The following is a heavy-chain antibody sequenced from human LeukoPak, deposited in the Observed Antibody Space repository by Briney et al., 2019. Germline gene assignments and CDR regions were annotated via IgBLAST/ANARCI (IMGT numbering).Heavy chain of an antibody. D-gene: IGHD2/OR15-2a*01. V-gene: IGHV4-59*12. CDR3: ARDHASLSFLDY. J-gene: IGHJ4*02. Sequence: SETLSLTCTVSGGSFRSYYWSWIRQPPGKGLEWIGYIENSGSTKYNPSLKSRVTMSVDTSKNQFSLKLSSVTAADTAVYYCARDHASLSFLDYWGQGALVTVSS. CDR1: GGSFRSYY. CDR2: IENSGST.